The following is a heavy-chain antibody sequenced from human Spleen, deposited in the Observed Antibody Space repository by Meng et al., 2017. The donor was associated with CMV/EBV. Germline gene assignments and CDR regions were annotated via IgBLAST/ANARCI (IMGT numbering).Heavy chain of an antibody. CDR3: GRDMDV. J-gene: IGHJ6*02. CDR1: GFTFSNAW. CDR2: IKSKTDGGTT. D-gene: IGHD1-26*01. Sequence: GESLKISCAASGFTFSNAWMSWVRQAPGKGLEWVGRIKSKTDGGTTDYAAPVKGRFTISRDNAKNSMYLQMNSLRVEDTAVYYCGRDMDVWGQGTTVTVSS. V-gene: IGHV3-15*01.